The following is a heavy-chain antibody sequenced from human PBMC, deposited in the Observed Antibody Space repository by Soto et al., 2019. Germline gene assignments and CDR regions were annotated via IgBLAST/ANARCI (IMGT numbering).Heavy chain of an antibody. CDR3: ARELPYYVSSDSYLDY. Sequence: PLQTLSLTCAISGDSVSGNSAAWNWIRQSPSRGLEWLGRTYYRSRWYNDYAVSVKSRITVTPDTSKNQFSLHLNSVTPEDTAVYYCARELPYYVSSDSYLDYWGQGALATVS. CDR1: GDSVSGNSAA. D-gene: IGHD3-16*01. V-gene: IGHV6-1*01. J-gene: IGHJ4*02. CDR2: TYYRSRWYN.